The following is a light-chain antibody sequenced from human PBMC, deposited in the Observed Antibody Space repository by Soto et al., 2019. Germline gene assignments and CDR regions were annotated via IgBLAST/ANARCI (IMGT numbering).Light chain of an antibody. J-gene: IGKJ1*01. CDR3: QHRA. CDR2: GAS. Sequence: EIPLTQSTGTLSLSPWERATLSCRASQSVSSSYLAWYQQKAGQAPRLLIYGASSRATGVPDRYSGSGSGTEFTLTISSLQPDDFATYYCQHRAFGQGTKVDI. V-gene: IGKV3-20*01. CDR1: QSVSSSY.